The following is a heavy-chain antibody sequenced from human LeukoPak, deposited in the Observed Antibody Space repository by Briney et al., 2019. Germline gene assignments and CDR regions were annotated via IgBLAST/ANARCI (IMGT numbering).Heavy chain of an antibody. D-gene: IGHD4-23*01. V-gene: IGHV4-34*01. CDR1: GGSFSGYY. J-gene: IGHJ3*02. CDR3: ARLTTVITRGTFDI. CDR2: INHSGST. Sequence: SETLSLTCAVYGGSFSGYYWSWIRQPPGKGLEWIGEINHSGSTNYNPSLKSRVTMSLDTSKNQFSLNLSSVTAADTAVYYCARLTTVITRGTFDIWGQGTMVTVS.